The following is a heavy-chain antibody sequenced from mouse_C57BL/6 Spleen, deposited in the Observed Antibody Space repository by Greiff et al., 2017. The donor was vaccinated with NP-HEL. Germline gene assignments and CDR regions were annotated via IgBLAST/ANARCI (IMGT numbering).Heavy chain of an antibody. V-gene: IGHV5-4*01. CDR1: GFTFSSYA. CDR2: ISDGGSYT. CDR3: ARDTYGSSYDYAMDY. J-gene: IGHJ4*01. Sequence: DVMLVESGGGLVKPGGSLKLSCAASGFTFSSYAMSWVRQTPEKRLEWVATISDGGSYTYYPDNVKGRFTISRDNAKNNLYLQMSHLKSEDTAMYYCARDTYGSSYDYAMDYWGQRTSVTVSS. D-gene: IGHD1-1*01.